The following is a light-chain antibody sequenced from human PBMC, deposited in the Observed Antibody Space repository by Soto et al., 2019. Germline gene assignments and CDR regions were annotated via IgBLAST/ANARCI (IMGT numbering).Light chain of an antibody. CDR3: SSYAGSNNLV. V-gene: IGLV2-23*01. CDR1: SRDVGSYDL. Sequence: QSALTQPASVSGSPGQSITISCTGTSRDVGSYDLVSWYQHHPGKAPKLMIYEGTKRPSGVSNRFSGSKSGNTASLAISGLQGEDEADYYCSSYAGSNNLVFGGGTKLTVL. CDR2: EGT. J-gene: IGLJ2*01.